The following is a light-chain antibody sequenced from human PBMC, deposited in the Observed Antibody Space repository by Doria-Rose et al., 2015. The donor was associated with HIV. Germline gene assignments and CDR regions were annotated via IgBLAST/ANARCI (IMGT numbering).Light chain of an antibody. Sequence: TQSPGTLSLSPGERATLSCRASQRVQSSYLAWYQQKPGQAPRLLIYDASSRVTGIPDRFSSRASPTDFTLTISRLEPEDVAVYYCQQYGTSRGTFGQGTRLEIK. CDR2: DAS. J-gene: IGKJ5*01. V-gene: IGKV3-20*01. CDR3: QQYGTSRGT. CDR1: QRVQSSY.